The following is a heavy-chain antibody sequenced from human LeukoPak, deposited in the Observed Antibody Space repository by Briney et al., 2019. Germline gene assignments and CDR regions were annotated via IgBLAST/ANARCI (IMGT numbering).Heavy chain of an antibody. D-gene: IGHD2-15*01. Sequence: SETLSLTCAVYGGSFSGYYWSWIRQPPGKGLEWIGEINHSGSTNYNPSLKSRVTISVDTSKNQFSLKLSSVTAAGTAVYYCAPGRGYCSGGSCSDAFDIWGQGTMVTVSS. CDR2: INHSGST. V-gene: IGHV4-34*01. CDR1: GGSFSGYY. CDR3: APGRGYCSGGSCSDAFDI. J-gene: IGHJ3*02.